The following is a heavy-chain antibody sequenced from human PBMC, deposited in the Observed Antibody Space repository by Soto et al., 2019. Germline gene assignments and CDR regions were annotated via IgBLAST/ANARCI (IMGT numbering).Heavy chain of an antibody. CDR2: IYYSGST. J-gene: IGHJ4*02. CDR1: GGSISSRGYY. V-gene: IGHV4-39*01. D-gene: IGHD1-1*01. CDR3: ARRYGYSFDD. Sequence: SETLSLTCTVSGGSISSRGYYWGWIRQPPGKGLEWIGTIYYSGSTYYNPSLKSRVTISVDTSKNQFSLKLSSVTAADTAVYYCARRYGYSFDDWGQGTLVTVSS.